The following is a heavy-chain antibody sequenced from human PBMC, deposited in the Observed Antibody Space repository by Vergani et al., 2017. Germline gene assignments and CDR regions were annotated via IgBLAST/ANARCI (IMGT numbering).Heavy chain of an antibody. CDR3: TTQAKWELRYYLDY. V-gene: IGHV3-15*01. CDR1: GFTFSSAW. Sequence: EVQPVESGGGLVKPGGSLRLSCTTSGFTFSSAWMSWVRQAPGKGLEWVGRIRPKTDGEKTDYAAPVKGRFTISRDDSKNTLYLQMNSLKTEDTAVYYCTTQAKWELRYYLDYWGQGTLVTVSS. CDR2: IRPKTDGEKT. D-gene: IGHD3-9*01. J-gene: IGHJ4*02.